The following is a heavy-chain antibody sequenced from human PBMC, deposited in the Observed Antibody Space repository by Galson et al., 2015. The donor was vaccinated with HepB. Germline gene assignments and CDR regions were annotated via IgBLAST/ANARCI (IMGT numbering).Heavy chain of an antibody. Sequence: LSLTCTVSDDSIRSHSWTWIRQPPGKGLEYIGYIFSTGSSNYNPPLKSRVTMSVDTSKNQFSLRLSSVTAADTAVYYCARSVFGVAGRYFDSWSQGTLVTVSS. CDR1: DDSIRSHS. J-gene: IGHJ4*02. CDR3: ARSVFGVAGRYFDS. V-gene: IGHV4-59*08. D-gene: IGHD3-3*01. CDR2: IFSTGSS.